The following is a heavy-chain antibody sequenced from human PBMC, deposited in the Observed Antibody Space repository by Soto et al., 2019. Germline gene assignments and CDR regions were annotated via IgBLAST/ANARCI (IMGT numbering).Heavy chain of an antibody. CDR1: GFTFGSYW. CDR3: ARGRPYGMAV. Sequence: EVQLVESGGGLVQPGGSLRVSCAASGFTFGSYWMNWVRQAPGKGLVWVSRIDSDGSSTTYADAVKGRFTTSRDNAKKTLYLQMSSLRVEDTAVYYCARGRPYGMAVWGQGTPVTVSS. V-gene: IGHV3-74*01. CDR2: IDSDGSST. J-gene: IGHJ6*02.